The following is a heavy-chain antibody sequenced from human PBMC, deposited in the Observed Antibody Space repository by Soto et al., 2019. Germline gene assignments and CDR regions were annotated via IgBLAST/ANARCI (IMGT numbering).Heavy chain of an antibody. J-gene: IGHJ4*02. CDR1: GGSFSGYY. D-gene: IGHD6-13*01. CDR3: ARDSLGQLVSFDY. CDR2: INQRGNT. Sequence: QVQLQQWGAGLLKPSETLSLTCAVDGGSFSGYYWTWIRQSPGKGLEWIGEINQRGNTNYNPALKSRVSISIDTSKTQFSLKLTSMTAADTAVYYCARDSLGQLVSFDYWGQGTLVTVSS. V-gene: IGHV4-34*01.